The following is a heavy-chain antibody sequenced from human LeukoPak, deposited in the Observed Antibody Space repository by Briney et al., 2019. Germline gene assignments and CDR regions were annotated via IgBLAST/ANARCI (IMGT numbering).Heavy chain of an antibody. CDR3: ASRDGPQGAFDY. D-gene: IGHD5-24*01. CDR2: INPKSGGT. Sequence: GASVKVSCKASGYTFTDYYVHWVRQAPGQGLEWMGWINPKSGGTNYAQNFQGRVTMTSDTSISTVYMELSRLTSDDTAVYYCASRDGPQGAFDYWGQGTLVTVSS. CDR1: GYTFTDYY. J-gene: IGHJ4*02. V-gene: IGHV1-2*02.